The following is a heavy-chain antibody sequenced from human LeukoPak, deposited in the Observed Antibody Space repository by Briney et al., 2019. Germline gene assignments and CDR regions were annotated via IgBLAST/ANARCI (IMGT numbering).Heavy chain of an antibody. J-gene: IGHJ4*02. CDR1: GGTFSSYA. CDR2: IIPIFGTA. Sequence: ASVKVSCKASGGTFSSYAISWVRQAPGRGLEWMGGIIPIFGTANYAQKFQGRVTITADESTSTAYMELSSLRSEDTAVYYCARGPHLITMVRGVIIDYFDYWGQGTLVTVSS. CDR3: ARGPHLITMVRGVIIDYFDY. D-gene: IGHD3-10*01. V-gene: IGHV1-69*13.